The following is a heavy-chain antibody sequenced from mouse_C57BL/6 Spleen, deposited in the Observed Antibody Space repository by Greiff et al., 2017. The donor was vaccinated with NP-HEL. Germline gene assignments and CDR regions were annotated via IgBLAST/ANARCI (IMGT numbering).Heavy chain of an antibody. Sequence: VQLVESGAELVKPGASVKISCKASGYAFRSYWMNWVKQRPGKGLEWIGQIYPGDGDTNYNGKFKGKATLTADKSSSTAYMQLSSLTSEDSAVYFCARGDGFIYAMDYWGQGTSVTVSS. D-gene: IGHD2-3*01. CDR3: ARGDGFIYAMDY. J-gene: IGHJ4*01. V-gene: IGHV1-80*01. CDR2: IYPGDGDT. CDR1: GYAFRSYW.